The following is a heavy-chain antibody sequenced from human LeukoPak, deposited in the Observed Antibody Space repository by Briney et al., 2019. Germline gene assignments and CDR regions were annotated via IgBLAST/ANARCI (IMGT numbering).Heavy chain of an antibody. CDR1: GFTFRSYW. V-gene: IGHV3-74*01. Sequence: GGSLRLSCTASGFTFRSYWMHWVRQAPGKGLVWVARINNDGSSASYADSVKGRFTSSRDNAKSTLYLQMNSLRAEDTAVYYCARVGIGNYYYYYGMDVWGQGTTVTVSS. CDR2: INNDGSSA. J-gene: IGHJ6*02. CDR3: ARVGIGNYYYYYGMDV.